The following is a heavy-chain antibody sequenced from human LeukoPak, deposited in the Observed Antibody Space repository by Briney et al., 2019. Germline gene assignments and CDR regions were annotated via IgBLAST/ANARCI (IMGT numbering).Heavy chain of an antibody. Sequence: GGSLRLSCAASGFTFDDYGMSWVRQAPGKGLVWVSRINSDGSSTSYADSVKGRFTISRDNSKNTLYLQMNSLRAEDTAVYYCAKSMVREPSPFDYWGQGTLVTVSS. D-gene: IGHD3-10*01. J-gene: IGHJ4*02. V-gene: IGHV3-74*01. CDR2: INSDGSST. CDR3: AKSMVREPSPFDY. CDR1: GFTFDDYG.